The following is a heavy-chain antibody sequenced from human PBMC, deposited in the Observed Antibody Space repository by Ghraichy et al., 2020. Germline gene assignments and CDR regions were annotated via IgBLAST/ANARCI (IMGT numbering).Heavy chain of an antibody. CDR1: GDSVSSNSAA. J-gene: IGHJ3*02. CDR2: TYYRSKWYN. V-gene: IGHV6-1*01. CDR3: ARGNTMTVVVINEKTYAFDI. D-gene: IGHD3-22*01. Sequence: SQILSLTCAISGDSVSSNSAAWNWIRQSPSRGLEWLGRTYYRSKWYNDYAVSVKSRITINPDTSKNQVSLQLNSVTPEDTAVYYCARGNTMTVVVINEKTYAFDIWGQGTMVTVSS.